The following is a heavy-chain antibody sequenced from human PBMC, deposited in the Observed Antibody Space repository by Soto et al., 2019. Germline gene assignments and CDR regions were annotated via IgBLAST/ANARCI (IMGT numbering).Heavy chain of an antibody. CDR2: IIPIFGTA. CDR1: GGTFSSYA. V-gene: IGHV1-69*13. Sequence: SVKVSCKASGGTFSSYAISWVRQATEQGPEWMGGIIPIFGTANYAQKFQGRVTITADESTSTAYMELSSLRSEDTAVYFCAREPEPTVVPGFCAFDVWGQGTMVTVSS. J-gene: IGHJ3*01. D-gene: IGHD4-17*01. CDR3: AREPEPTVVPGFCAFDV.